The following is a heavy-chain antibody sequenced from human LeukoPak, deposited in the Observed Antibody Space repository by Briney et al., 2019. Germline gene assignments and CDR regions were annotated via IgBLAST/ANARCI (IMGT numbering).Heavy chain of an antibody. V-gene: IGHV4-38-2*02. J-gene: IGHJ4*02. CDR2: IYHSGST. D-gene: IGHD3-22*01. CDR1: GYSISSGYY. Sequence: SETLSLTCTVSGYSISSGYYWGWIRQPPGKGLEWIGSIYHSGSTYYNPSLKSRVTISVDTSKNQFSLKLSSVTAADTAVYYCARDFPYYYDSSGYSPGPFDYWGQGTLVTVSS. CDR3: ARDFPYYYDSSGYSPGPFDY.